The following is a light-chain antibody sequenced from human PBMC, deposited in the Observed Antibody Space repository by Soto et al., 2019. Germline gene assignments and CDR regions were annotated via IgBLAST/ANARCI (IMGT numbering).Light chain of an antibody. J-gene: IGKJ1*01. CDR1: QSVSSN. V-gene: IGKV3-15*01. CDR3: QQYTNSPPWT. CDR2: GAS. Sequence: EIVMTQSPATLSVSPGERATLSCRASQSVSSNLAWYQQKPGQAPRLLIYGASTRATGIPARFSGSESGTEFTLNISSLRSEDFAVYYCQQYTNSPPWTFGERTKMVIK.